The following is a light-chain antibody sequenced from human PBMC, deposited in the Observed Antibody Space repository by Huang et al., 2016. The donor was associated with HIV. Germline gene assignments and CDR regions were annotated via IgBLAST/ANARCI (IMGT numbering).Light chain of an antibody. CDR3: QHYDNWAPAT. Sequence: IVMTQSPVTLSVSPGESATLACRASQNVSTNLAWYQHKPGRAPRLLIYGASTRAPSGPAKLSASGSGTEFTLTVGGLRSDDFAVYYCQHYDNWAPATFGQGTKLEFK. CDR1: QNVSTN. V-gene: IGKV3-15*01. J-gene: IGKJ1*01. CDR2: GAS.